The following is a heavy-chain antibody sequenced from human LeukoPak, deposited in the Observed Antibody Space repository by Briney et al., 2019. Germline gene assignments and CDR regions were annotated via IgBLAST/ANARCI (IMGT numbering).Heavy chain of an antibody. CDR1: GFTFSSHA. V-gene: IGHV3-30*02. Sequence: GGSLRLSCAASGFTFSSHAIHWVRQAPGKGLEWVAVIWYGGNNQYYTDSVKGRFTISRDNSKNTLYLQMNSLKTEDTAVYYCAKDNGGGYSGLDFWGQGALVTVSS. CDR2: IWYGGNNQ. J-gene: IGHJ4*02. CDR3: AKDNGGGYSGLDF. D-gene: IGHD1-26*01.